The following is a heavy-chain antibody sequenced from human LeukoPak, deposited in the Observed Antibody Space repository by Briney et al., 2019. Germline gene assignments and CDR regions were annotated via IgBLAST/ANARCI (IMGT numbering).Heavy chain of an antibody. Sequence: SGTLSLTCTVSGGSISTYYWSWIRQPPGKGLEWIGYIYYSGSTNYNPSLKSRVTISVDTSKNQFSLKLSSVTAADTAVYYCARLRYSGYDYYGMDVWGQGTTVTVSS. D-gene: IGHD5-12*01. CDR2: IYYSGST. J-gene: IGHJ6*02. V-gene: IGHV4-59*01. CDR1: GGSISTYY. CDR3: ARLRYSGYDYYGMDV.